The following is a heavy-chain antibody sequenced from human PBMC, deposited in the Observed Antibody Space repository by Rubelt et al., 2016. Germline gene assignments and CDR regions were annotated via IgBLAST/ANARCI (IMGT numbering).Heavy chain of an antibody. CDR1: DASIRSNSYY. Sequence: QLQLQESGPGLVKPSETLSLACTVSDASIRSNSYYWGWIRQPPGKGLEYIGSIYYSGSTSNTPSLKSRVTISADTSKKQSSLKLNSVTAADTAVYYCARFRFCSGGSCETDNWGQGTLVTVSS. CDR3: ARFRFCSGGSCETDN. J-gene: IGHJ4*02. CDR2: IYYSGST. D-gene: IGHD2-15*01. V-gene: IGHV4-39*01.